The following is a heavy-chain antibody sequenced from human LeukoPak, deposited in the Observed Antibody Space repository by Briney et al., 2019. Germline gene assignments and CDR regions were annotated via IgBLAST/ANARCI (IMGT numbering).Heavy chain of an antibody. CDR1: GLTFDDYG. CDR2: INWNGGTT. Sequence: GGSLRLSCVASGLTFDDYGMSWVRQAPGKGLEWVSGINWNGGTTTYADSVKGRFTISRDNAKNSLYLQMNSLRVEDTAFCYCARSSGANVYTYSFQYWGRGTLVTVSS. CDR3: ARSSGANVYTYSFQY. D-gene: IGHD1-26*01. J-gene: IGHJ4*02. V-gene: IGHV3-20*04.